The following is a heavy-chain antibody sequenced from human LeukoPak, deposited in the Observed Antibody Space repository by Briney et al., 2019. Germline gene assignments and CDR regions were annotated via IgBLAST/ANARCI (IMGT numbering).Heavy chain of an antibody. V-gene: IGHV4-59*01. J-gene: IGHJ4*02. CDR3: SGGAYCTNVVCYIDY. CDR2: IYYSGST. Sequence: PSETLSLTCTVSGGSISSYYWSWIRQPPGKGLEWIGYIYYSGSTNYNPSLKSRVTISVDTSKHQFSLKLSSVTAADTAVYYCSGGAYCTNVVCYIDYWAREPWSPSPQ. CDR1: GGSISSYY. D-gene: IGHD2-8*01.